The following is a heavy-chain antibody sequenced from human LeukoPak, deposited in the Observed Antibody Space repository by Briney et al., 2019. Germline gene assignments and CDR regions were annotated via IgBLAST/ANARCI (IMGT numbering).Heavy chain of an antibody. J-gene: IGHJ4*02. Sequence: ASVKVSCKASGYTFTSYYMHWVRQAPGQGLEWMGIINPSGGSTSYAQKFQGRVTMTRDLSTSTVYMELSSLRSEDTAVYYCARFGYYYDSSGYSEGDYWGQGTLVTVSS. CDR2: INPSGGST. CDR3: ARFGYYYDSSGYSEGDY. V-gene: IGHV1-46*01. CDR1: GYTFTSYY. D-gene: IGHD3-22*01.